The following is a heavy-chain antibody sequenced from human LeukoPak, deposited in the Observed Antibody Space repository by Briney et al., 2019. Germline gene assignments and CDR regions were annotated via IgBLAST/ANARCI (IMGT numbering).Heavy chain of an antibody. CDR2: IWNDGSNE. V-gene: IGHV3-33*01. D-gene: IGHD3-10*01. J-gene: IGHJ5*01. Sequence: GSLRLSCVASGFTFNKYGMHWVRQAPGKGLDWVAVIWNDGSNEYYADSVKGRLAISRDNDENTVNLQMNSLRAEDTAVYYCARDGSGLAVRGWFDFWGQGTLVTVSS. CDR3: ARDGSGLAVRGWFDF. CDR1: GFTFNKYG.